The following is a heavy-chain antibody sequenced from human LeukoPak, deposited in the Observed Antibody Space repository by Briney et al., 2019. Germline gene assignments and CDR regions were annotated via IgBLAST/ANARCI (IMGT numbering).Heavy chain of an antibody. CDR1: GGSISSYY. D-gene: IGHD1-26*01. J-gene: IGHJ3*02. CDR3: AREGPSALVGGAFDI. CDR2: IYYSGST. Sequence: PSETLSLTCTVSGGSISSYYWSWIRQPPGKGLEWIGYIYYSGSTNYNPSLKSRVTISVDTSKNQFSLKLSSVTAEDTAVYYCAREGPSALVGGAFDIWGQGTMVTVSS. V-gene: IGHV4-59*01.